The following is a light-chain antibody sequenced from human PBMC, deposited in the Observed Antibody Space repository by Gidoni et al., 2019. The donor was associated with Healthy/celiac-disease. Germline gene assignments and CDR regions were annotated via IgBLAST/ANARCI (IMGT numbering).Light chain of an antibody. CDR2: QDS. J-gene: IGLJ2*01. CDR3: QAWDSSTAVV. Sequence: SYELTQPPSVSVSPGQTASITCSGDKLGDKYACWYPQKPGQSPVLVIYQDSKRPSGIPERFSGSNSGTTATLTISGTQAMDEADYYCQAWDSSTAVVFGGGTKLTVL. V-gene: IGLV3-1*01. CDR1: KLGDKY.